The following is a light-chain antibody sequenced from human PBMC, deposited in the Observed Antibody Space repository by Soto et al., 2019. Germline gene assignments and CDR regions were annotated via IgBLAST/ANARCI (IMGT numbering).Light chain of an antibody. Sequence: QAVVTQEPSLTVSPGGTVTLTCASSTGAVTSGYYPNWFQQKPGQAPRTLIYDTSNKHSWTPARFSGSLLGGKAALTLSGAQPDDEADYYCLLSYNGPYVFGAGTQLTVL. CDR3: LLSYNGPYV. CDR2: DTS. J-gene: IGLJ1*01. CDR1: TGAVTSGYY. V-gene: IGLV7-46*01.